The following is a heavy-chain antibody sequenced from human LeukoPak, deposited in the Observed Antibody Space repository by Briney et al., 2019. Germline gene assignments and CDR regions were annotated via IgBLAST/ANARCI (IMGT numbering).Heavy chain of an antibody. V-gene: IGHV4-59*01. CDR3: ARGAYYSGYYSRPEY. J-gene: IGHJ4*02. CDR2: FYYSGST. Sequence: SETLSLTCTVSGGSISTYYWSWIRQSPGKGLEWIGYFYYSGSTYYNPSLKSRVTISVDTSKNQFSLRLSSVTAADTAVYYCARGAYYSGYYSRPEYWGQGTLVTVSS. CDR1: GGSISTYY. D-gene: IGHD3-3*01.